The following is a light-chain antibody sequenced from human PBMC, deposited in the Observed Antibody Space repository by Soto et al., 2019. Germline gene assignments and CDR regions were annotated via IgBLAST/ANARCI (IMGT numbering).Light chain of an antibody. CDR3: QQRSNWYT. J-gene: IGKJ2*01. Sequence: EIVLTQSPATLSLSPGQRATLSCRASQRVSSYLAWYQQKPGQAPRLLIYDASNRATGIPARFSGSGSGTDFTLTISSLEPEDFAVYYCQQRSNWYTFGQGTKLEI. CDR2: DAS. CDR1: QRVSSY. V-gene: IGKV3-11*01.